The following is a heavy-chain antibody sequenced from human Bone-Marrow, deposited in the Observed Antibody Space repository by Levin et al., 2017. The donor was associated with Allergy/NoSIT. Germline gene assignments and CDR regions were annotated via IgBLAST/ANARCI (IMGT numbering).Heavy chain of an antibody. CDR1: ANTFTSYW. J-gene: IGHJ3*01. Sequence: GESLKISCQGSANTFTSYWIGWVRQMPGRGLEWMGIVFPDESDTIYSPSFQGQVTISADMSTSTAYLEWSSLKASDTATYYCVRHVTYGAGSYDAFDLWGQGTMVTVSS. CDR3: VRHVTYGAGSYDAFDL. V-gene: IGHV5-51*01. D-gene: IGHD3-10*01. CDR2: VFPDESDT.